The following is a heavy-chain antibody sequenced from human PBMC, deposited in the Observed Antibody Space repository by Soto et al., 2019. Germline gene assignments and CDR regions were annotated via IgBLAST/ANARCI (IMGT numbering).Heavy chain of an antibody. D-gene: IGHD3-22*01. CDR3: ARVPYYYDSSGYHRAFDI. Sequence: ASVKVSCKASGSTFTSYYMHWVRQAPGQGLEWMGIINPSGGSTSYAQKFQGRVTTTRDTSTSTVYMELSSLRSEDTAVYYCARVPYYYDSSGYHRAFDIWCQGTMVTVSS. CDR1: GSTFTSYY. J-gene: IGHJ3*02. CDR2: INPSGGST. V-gene: IGHV1-46*01.